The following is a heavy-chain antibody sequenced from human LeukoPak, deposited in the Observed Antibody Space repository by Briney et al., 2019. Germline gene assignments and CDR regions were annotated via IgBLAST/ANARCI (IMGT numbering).Heavy chain of an antibody. CDR2: ISGSGGNT. Sequence: GGSLRLSCAASGFTFIYYAMSWVRQAPGKGLEWASTISGSGGNTYYADSVKGRFTTSRDNSKNTLYLQMNSLRAEDTAVYYCAKERDRDFVGGAFDIWGQGTMVTVSS. V-gene: IGHV3-23*01. D-gene: IGHD3-16*01. CDR3: AKERDRDFVGGAFDI. J-gene: IGHJ3*02. CDR1: GFTFIYYA.